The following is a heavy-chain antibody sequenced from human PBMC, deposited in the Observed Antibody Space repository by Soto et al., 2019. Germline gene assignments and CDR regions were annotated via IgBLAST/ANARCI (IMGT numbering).Heavy chain of an antibody. CDR2: IYHSGST. J-gene: IGHJ6*01. D-gene: IGHD5-18*01. CDR1: CYSISSGYY. Sequence: PSETLSLTCAVSCYSISSGYYWGWIRQPPGKGLEWIGSIYHSGSTYYNPSLKSRVTISVDTSKNQFSLKLSSVTAADTAGYYCARDLSTAMDDYYYYYGMDGWREGNTAT. CDR3: ARDLSTAMDDYYYYYGMDG. V-gene: IGHV4-38-2*02.